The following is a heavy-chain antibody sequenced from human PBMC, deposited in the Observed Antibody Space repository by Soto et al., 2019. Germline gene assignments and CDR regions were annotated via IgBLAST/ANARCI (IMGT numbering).Heavy chain of an antibody. CDR2: INAGNGNT. V-gene: IGHV1-3*01. D-gene: IGHD6-13*01. J-gene: IGHJ5*02. CDR1: GYTFTSYA. CDR3: AREDSSSWLNWFDP. Sequence: ASVKVSCKASGYTFTSYAMRWVRQAPGQRLEWMGWINAGNGNTKYSQKFQGRVTITRDTSASTAYMELSSLRSEDTAVYYCAREDSSSWLNWFDPWGQGTLVTVSS.